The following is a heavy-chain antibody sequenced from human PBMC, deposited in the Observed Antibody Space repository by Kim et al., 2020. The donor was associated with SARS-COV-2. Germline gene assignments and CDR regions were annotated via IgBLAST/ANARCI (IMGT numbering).Heavy chain of an antibody. CDR3: ARGGYSSSWFFDY. J-gene: IGHJ4*02. V-gene: IGHV1-69*13. D-gene: IGHD6-13*01. CDR2: IITIFGTA. Sequence: SVKVSCKASGGTFSSYAISWVRQAPGQGLEWMGGIITIFGTANYAQKFQGRVTITADESTSTAYMELSSLRSEDTAVYYCARGGYSSSWFFDYWGQGTLVTVSS. CDR1: GGTFSSYA.